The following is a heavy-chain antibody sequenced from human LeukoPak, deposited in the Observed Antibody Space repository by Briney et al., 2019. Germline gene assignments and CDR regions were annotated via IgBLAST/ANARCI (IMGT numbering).Heavy chain of an antibody. Sequence: SETLSLTCTVSGGYISSSSYYWGWIRQPPGKGLEWIGSIFYSGSTYYNPSLKSRVTISVDTSKNQFSLKLSSVTAADTAVYYCARHGGIAARRPRPFDYWGQGTLVTVSS. CDR1: GGYISSSSYY. CDR2: IFYSGST. V-gene: IGHV4-39*01. J-gene: IGHJ4*02. CDR3: ARHGGIAARRPRPFDY. D-gene: IGHD6-6*01.